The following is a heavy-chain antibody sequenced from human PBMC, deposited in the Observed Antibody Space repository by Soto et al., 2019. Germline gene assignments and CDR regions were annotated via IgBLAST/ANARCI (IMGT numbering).Heavy chain of an antibody. V-gene: IGHV3-33*01. CDR3: ARDHYYDSSGYSSVRKTIDY. J-gene: IGHJ4*02. Sequence: GGSLRLSCAASGFTFSSYGMHWVRQAPGKGLEWVAVIWYDGSNKYYADSVKGRFTISRDNSKNTLYLQMNSLRAEDTAVYYCARDHYYDSSGYSSVRKTIDYWGQGTLVTVSS. CDR1: GFTFSSYG. CDR2: IWYDGSNK. D-gene: IGHD3-22*01.